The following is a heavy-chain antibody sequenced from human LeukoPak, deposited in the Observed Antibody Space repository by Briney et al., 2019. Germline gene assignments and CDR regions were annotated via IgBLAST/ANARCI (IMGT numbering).Heavy chain of an antibody. V-gene: IGHV4-34*01. CDR2: VYYSGNT. CDR3: ARNKYTSGWSTFDY. Sequence: SETLSLTCAVYGGSFSGYYWSWIRQPPGKGLEWIGSVYYSGNTYYNPSLKTRVTISADTSKNQFSLKLSSVTAADTAVYYCARNKYTSGWSTFDYWGQGTLVTVSS. CDR1: GGSFSGYY. D-gene: IGHD6-19*01. J-gene: IGHJ4*02.